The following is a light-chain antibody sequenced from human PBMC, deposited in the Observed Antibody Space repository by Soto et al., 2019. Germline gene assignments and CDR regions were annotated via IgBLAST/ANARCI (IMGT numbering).Light chain of an antibody. V-gene: IGKV1-6*02. CDR2: AAS. J-gene: IGKJ1*01. CDR1: QNIATF. CDR3: LKDYNYPWK. Sequence: ELTQSPSSLSAFVVDRVNISFLASQNIATFLSWYQQKSGAAPKLLIYAASSLQSGVPSRFSGSGSGTDFTLTISSLQPEDFATYYCLKDYNYPWKFGQGTKVDIK.